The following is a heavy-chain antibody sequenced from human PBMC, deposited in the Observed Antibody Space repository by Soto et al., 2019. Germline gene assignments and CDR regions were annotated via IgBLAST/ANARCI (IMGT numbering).Heavy chain of an antibody. J-gene: IGHJ6*02. Sequence: QVQLVQSGAEVKKPGSSVKVSCKASGGTFSSYAISWVLQAPGQGLEWMGGIIPIFGTANYAQKFQGRVTITADESTRTAYMELSSLRSEDTAVYYCASSVAKYYYYGMDVWGQGTTVTVSS. CDR1: GGTFSSYA. D-gene: IGHD5-12*01. CDR2: IIPIFGTA. V-gene: IGHV1-69*12. CDR3: ASSVAKYYYYGMDV.